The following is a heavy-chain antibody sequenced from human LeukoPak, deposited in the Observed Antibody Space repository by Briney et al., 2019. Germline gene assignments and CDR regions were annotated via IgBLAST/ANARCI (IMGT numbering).Heavy chain of an antibody. CDR2: VSGSGGST. CDR3: AKDLDIVATITGN. J-gene: IGHJ4*02. Sequence: GGSLRLSCAASGFTFSSYAMSWVRQAPGEGLEWVSGVSGSGGSTYYADSVKGRFTISRDNSKNTLYLQMNSLRAEDTAVYYCAKDLDIVATITGNWGQGTLVTVSS. D-gene: IGHD5-12*01. CDR1: GFTFSSYA. V-gene: IGHV3-23*01.